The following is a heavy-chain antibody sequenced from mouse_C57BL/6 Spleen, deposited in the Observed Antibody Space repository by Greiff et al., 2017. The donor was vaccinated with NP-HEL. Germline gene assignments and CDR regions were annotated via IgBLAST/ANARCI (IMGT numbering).Heavy chain of an antibody. V-gene: IGHV1-61*01. CDR1: GYTFTSYW. Sequence: VQLQQPGAELVRPGSSVKLSCKASGYTFTSYWMDWVKQRPGQGLEWIGNIYPSDSETHYNQKFKDKATLTVDKSSSTAYMQLSSLTSEDSAVYYCARGPKGYYFDYWGQGTTLTVSS. CDR2: IYPSDSET. J-gene: IGHJ2*01. CDR3: ARGPKGYYFDY.